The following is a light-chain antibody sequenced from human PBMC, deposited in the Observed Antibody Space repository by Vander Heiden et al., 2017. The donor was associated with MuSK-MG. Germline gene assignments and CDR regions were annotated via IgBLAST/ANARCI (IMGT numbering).Light chain of an antibody. CDR1: TSNLGAGFD. Sequence: QSVLTQPPSVSGAPGQRVTISCTGSTSNLGAGFDFHWYQHLPGTAPKLLMYGNNNRPSGVPDRFSGSKSGTSASLAITGLQPEDEADYYCQSADTSRGAVVFGGGTKLTVL. J-gene: IGLJ2*01. CDR2: GNN. CDR3: QSADTSRGAVV. V-gene: IGLV1-40*01.